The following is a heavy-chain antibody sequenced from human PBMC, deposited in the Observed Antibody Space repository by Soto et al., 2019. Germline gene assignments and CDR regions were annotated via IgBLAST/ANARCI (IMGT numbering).Heavy chain of an antibody. CDR3: ARGRALYNWNTKGNWFDP. CDR2: MNPNSGNT. V-gene: IGHV1-8*01. J-gene: IGHJ5*02. CDR1: GYTFTSYD. Sequence: ASVKVSCKASGYTFTSYDINWVRQATGQGLEWMGWMNPNSGNTGYAQKFQGRVTMTRNTSISTAYMELSSLRSEDTAVYYCARGRALYNWNTKGNWFDPWGQGTLVTVSS. D-gene: IGHD1-20*01.